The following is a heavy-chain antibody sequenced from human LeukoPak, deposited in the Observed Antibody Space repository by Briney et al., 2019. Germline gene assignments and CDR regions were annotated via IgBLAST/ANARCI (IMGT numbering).Heavy chain of an antibody. Sequence: SETLSLTCAGYGGSISSYYWSWIRQPPGKGLEWIGYIYYSGSTNYNPSLKSRVTISVDASKNQFSLKLSSVTAADTAVYYCARRLSENRGVGYFDYWGQGTLVTVSS. CDR2: IYYSGST. CDR3: ARRLSENRGVGYFDY. D-gene: IGHD3-16*02. CDR1: GGSISSYY. V-gene: IGHV4-59*01. J-gene: IGHJ4*02.